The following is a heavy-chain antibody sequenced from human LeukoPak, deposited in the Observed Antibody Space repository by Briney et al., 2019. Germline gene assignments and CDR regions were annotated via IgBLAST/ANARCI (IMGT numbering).Heavy chain of an antibody. J-gene: IGHJ4*02. CDR3: AKFGFWVRGDYDFNY. CDR2: VVSSGDTT. D-gene: IGHD4-17*01. CDR1: GFTFNNYA. Sequence: PGGSLRLSCAASGFTFNNYAMGWVRQVPGEGLEWVSSVVSSGDTTLYADSVKGRFTISRDNSKNTLYLQMNSLRAEDTAIYYCAKFGFWVRGDYDFNYWGQGTLVTVSS. V-gene: IGHV3-23*01.